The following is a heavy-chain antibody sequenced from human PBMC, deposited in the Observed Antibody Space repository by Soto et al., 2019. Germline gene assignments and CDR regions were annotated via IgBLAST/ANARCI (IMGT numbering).Heavy chain of an antibody. CDR1: GFTFTTYW. V-gene: IGHV3-7*01. Sequence: EEQLVESGGGLAQPGGSLRLSCVASGFTFTTYWMSWVRQAPGKGLEWVANIRQDGGAQYYVDSVKGRFTISRDNAKNSVYLQMNSLRQEDTAVYYCAKESVEATYSYYGMDVWGPGTTVTVSS. J-gene: IGHJ6*02. D-gene: IGHD4-4*01. CDR2: IRQDGGAQ. CDR3: AKESVEATYSYYGMDV.